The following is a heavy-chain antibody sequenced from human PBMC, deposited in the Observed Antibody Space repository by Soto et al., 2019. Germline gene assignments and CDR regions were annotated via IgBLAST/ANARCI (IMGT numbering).Heavy chain of an antibody. J-gene: IGHJ4*02. CDR2: ISGSGGST. V-gene: IGHV3-23*01. D-gene: IGHD3-10*01. Sequence: EVQLLESGGGLVQPGGSLRLSCAASGFTFSSYAMSWVRQAPGKGLEWVSAISGSGGSTYYADSVKGRFTISRDNSKNTLYLQMNSLRAEDTAVYYCAKMSRATMVRGVTYPFDYWGQGTLVTVSS. CDR1: GFTFSSYA. CDR3: AKMSRATMVRGVTYPFDY.